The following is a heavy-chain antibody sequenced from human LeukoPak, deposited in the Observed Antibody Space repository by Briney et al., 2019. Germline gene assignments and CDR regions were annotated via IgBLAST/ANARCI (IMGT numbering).Heavy chain of an antibody. V-gene: IGHV4-59*04. CDR1: GFTVSSNS. D-gene: IGHD3-22*01. J-gene: IGHJ3*02. CDR3: ARAVVVTLFDI. Sequence: GSLRLSCTVSGFTVSSNSMSWVRQAPGKGLEWIGNIYYSGSTYYNPSLKSRVTISVDTAKNQVSLNLSSVTAADTAVYYCARAVVVTLFDIWGQGTMVTVSS. CDR2: IYYSGST.